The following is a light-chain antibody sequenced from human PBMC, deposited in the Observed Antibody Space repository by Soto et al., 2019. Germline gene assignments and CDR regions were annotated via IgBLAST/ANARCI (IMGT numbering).Light chain of an antibody. V-gene: IGLV2-11*01. CDR3: CSYAGSYTVI. CDR1: SSDVGAYNY. Sequence: QSALTQPRSVSGSPGQSVTISCTGTSSDVGAYNYVSWFQQHPGKAPKLMISDVNKRPSGVPDRFSGSKSGNTASLTISGLQAEDEADYYCCSYAGSYTVIFGGGTQLTVL. J-gene: IGLJ2*01. CDR2: DVN.